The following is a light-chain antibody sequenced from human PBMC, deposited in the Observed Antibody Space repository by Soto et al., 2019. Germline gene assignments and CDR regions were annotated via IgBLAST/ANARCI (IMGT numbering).Light chain of an antibody. V-gene: IGKV3-20*01. CDR3: QQYGSSPQT. CDR1: QSVSSSY. Sequence: EFVFTQSPGTLSLSPGERATLSGRASQSVSSSYLAWYQQNPGQAPRLLIYGASSRATGIPDRFSGSGSGTDFTLTISSLEPEDFAVYYCQQYGSSPQTFGQGTKVDIK. J-gene: IGKJ1*01. CDR2: GAS.